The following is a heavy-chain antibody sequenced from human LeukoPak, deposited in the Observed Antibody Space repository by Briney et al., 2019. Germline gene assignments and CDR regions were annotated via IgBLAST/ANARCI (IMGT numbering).Heavy chain of an antibody. V-gene: IGHV4-61*02. D-gene: IGHD5-24*01. CDR1: GGSINSGTYY. CDR3: ARSEMATNGALSY. J-gene: IGHJ4*02. Sequence: SSETLSLTCTVSGGSINSGTYYWSWIRQPAGKGLEWIGRIYPSGTTNYNPSLKSRVTISVDTSKNQFSLKLSSVTAADTAVYYCARSEMATNGALSYWGQGTLVTVSS. CDR2: IYPSGTT.